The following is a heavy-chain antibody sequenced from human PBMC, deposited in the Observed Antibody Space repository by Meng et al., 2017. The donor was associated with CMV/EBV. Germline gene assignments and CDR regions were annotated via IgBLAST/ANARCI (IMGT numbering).Heavy chain of an antibody. CDR3: ARDEAAAGRTNYYYYGMDV. V-gene: IGHV6-1*01. CDR2: TYYRSKWYN. J-gene: IGHJ6*02. Sequence: SETLSLTCAISGDSVSSNSAAWNWIRQSPSRGLEWLGRTYYRSKWYNDYAVSVKSRITINPDTSKNQFSLQLNSVTPEDTAVYYCARDEAAAGRTNYYYYGMDVWGQGTTVTVSS. D-gene: IGHD6-13*01. CDR1: GDSVSSNSAA.